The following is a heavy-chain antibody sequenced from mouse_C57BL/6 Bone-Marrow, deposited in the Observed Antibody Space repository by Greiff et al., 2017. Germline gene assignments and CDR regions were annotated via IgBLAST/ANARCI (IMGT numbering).Heavy chain of an antibody. CDR3: AAFDGNYFDF. Sequence: VQLQQPGAELVRPGASVKLSCTASGFNIKDDYIHWVKQRPEQGLEWIGWIDPEIGDTEYASKFQGKATITSYTSSNTAYLQLSSLTSVDTAVYDCAAFDGNYFDFWGQGTPLTVAS. D-gene: IGHD2-3*01. CDR1: GFNIKDDY. V-gene: IGHV14-4*01. J-gene: IGHJ2*01. CDR2: IDPEIGDT.